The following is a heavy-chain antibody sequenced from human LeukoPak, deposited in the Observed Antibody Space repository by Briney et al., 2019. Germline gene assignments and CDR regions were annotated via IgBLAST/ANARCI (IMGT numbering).Heavy chain of an antibody. CDR2: ISSSSSTI. CDR1: GFTFSSYS. D-gene: IGHD3-22*01. J-gene: IGHJ3*02. Sequence: GGSLRLSCAASGFTFSSYSMNWVRQAPGKGLEWVSYISSSSSTIYYADSVKGRFTISRDNAKNSLYLQMNSLRAEDTAVYYCARDRRYYDSTLGAFDIWGQGTMVTVSS. V-gene: IGHV3-48*04. CDR3: ARDRRYYDSTLGAFDI.